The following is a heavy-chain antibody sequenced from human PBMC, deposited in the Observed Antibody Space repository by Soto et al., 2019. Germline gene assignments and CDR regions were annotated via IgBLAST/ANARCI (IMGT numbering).Heavy chain of an antibody. D-gene: IGHD2-21*02. CDR1: GGSISSGDYY. CDR2: IYYSGST. V-gene: IGHV4-61*08. CDR3: ARDLWGYCGTDCYPLDV. Sequence: SETLSLTCTVSGGSISSGDYYWSWIRQPPGKGLEWIGYIYYSGSTVYNPSFKSRVTISVDTSKNQFSLKLNSVTAADTAVYYCARDLWGYCGTDCYPLDVWGQGTTITVSS. J-gene: IGHJ6*02.